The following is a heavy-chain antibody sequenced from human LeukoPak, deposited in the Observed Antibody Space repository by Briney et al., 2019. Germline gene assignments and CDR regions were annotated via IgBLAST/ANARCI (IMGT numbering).Heavy chain of an antibody. J-gene: IGHJ6*02. CDR1: GGSISSYY. V-gene: IGHV4-59*01. CDR2: IYYSGST. Sequence: SETLSLTCTVSGGSISSYYWSWIRQPPGKGLEWIGYIYYSGSTNYNPSLKSRVTISVDMSKNQFSLKLSSVTAADTAVYYCARVRAAAGTPPYYYYGMDVWGQGTTVTVSS. D-gene: IGHD6-13*01. CDR3: ARVRAAAGTPPYYYYGMDV.